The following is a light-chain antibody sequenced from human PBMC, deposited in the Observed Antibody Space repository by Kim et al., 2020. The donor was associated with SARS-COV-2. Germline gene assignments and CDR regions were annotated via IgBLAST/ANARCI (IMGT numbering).Light chain of an antibody. J-gene: IGLJ1*01. CDR3: QVWDRSSDHYV. V-gene: IGLV3-21*04. CDR2: YDS. CDR1: NIGSKS. Sequence: SYELTQPSSVSLAPGETARITCEGNNIGSKSVHWYQQKPGQAPGLVISYDSDRPSGIPERFSGSNSGNKATLTISRVEAGDEADYFCQVWDRSSDHYVFATGTKVTVL.